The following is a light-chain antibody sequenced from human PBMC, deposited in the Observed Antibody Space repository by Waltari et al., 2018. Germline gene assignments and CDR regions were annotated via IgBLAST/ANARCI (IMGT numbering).Light chain of an antibody. V-gene: IGKV3-20*01. CDR3: QMYVRLPVT. J-gene: IGKJ1*01. CDR1: QSVGRA. Sequence: EIVLTQSPGTLALSPGERATLSCRASQSVGRALAWYQQKPGQAPRLRIYDTATRATGIPDRFRGSGSGTDFSLTISRVEPEDVAVYDCQMYVRLPVTFGQGTKVEVK. CDR2: DTA.